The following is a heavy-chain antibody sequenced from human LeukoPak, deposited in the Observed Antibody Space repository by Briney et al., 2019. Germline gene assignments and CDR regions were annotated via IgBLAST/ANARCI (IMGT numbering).Heavy chain of an antibody. J-gene: IGHJ6*02. V-gene: IGHV1-8*01. D-gene: IGHD2-15*01. CDR3: ARDGRVVAATYYYYGMDV. CDR1: GYTFTNYD. CDR2: MNPNSGNT. Sequence: VSVKVSCKASGYTFTNYDINWVRQATGQGLEWMGWMNPNSGNTGYAQKFQGRVTMTRNTSISTAYMELSSLRSEDTAVYYCARDGRVVAATYYYYGMDVWGQGTTVTVSS.